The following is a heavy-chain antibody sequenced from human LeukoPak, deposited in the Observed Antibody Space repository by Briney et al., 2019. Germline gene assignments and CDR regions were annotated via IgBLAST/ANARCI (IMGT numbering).Heavy chain of an antibody. CDR1: GGSISSYY. J-gene: IGHJ5*02. CDR2: IYYSGST. D-gene: IGHD6-25*01. CDR3: ARAWMGIAAAWFDP. Sequence: PSETLSLTCTVSGGSISSYYWGWIRQPPGKGLEWIGYIYYSGSTNYNPSLKSRVTISVDTSKNQFSLKLSSVTAADTAVYYCARAWMGIAAAWFDPWGQGTLVTVSS. V-gene: IGHV4-59*01.